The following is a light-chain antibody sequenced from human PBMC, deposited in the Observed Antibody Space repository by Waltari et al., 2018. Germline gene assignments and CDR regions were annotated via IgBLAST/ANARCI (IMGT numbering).Light chain of an antibody. CDR3: MQSLQTLWT. V-gene: IGKV2-28*01. J-gene: IGKJ1*01. Sequence: DIVVTQSPLSLPVTPGEPASIPCRSSQSLLHRNGNNHLDWYLQNPGQSPQLLIYLGSNRASGVPDRFSGSGSGTDFTLRISRVEAEDVGVYYCMQSLQTLWTFGPGTKVEIK. CDR2: LGS. CDR1: QSLLHRNGNNH.